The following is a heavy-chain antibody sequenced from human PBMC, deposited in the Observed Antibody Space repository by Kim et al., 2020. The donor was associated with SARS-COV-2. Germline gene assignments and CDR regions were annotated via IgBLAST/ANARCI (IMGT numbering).Heavy chain of an antibody. V-gene: IGHV1-69*13. Sequence: SVKVSCKASGGTFSSYAISWVRQAPGQGLEWMGGIIPIFGTANYAQKFQGRVTITADESTSTAYMELSSLRSEDTAVYYCARDNVDTAMDYDYYGMDVWGQGTTVTVSS. D-gene: IGHD5-18*01. J-gene: IGHJ6*02. CDR2: IIPIFGTA. CDR1: GGTFSSYA. CDR3: ARDNVDTAMDYDYYGMDV.